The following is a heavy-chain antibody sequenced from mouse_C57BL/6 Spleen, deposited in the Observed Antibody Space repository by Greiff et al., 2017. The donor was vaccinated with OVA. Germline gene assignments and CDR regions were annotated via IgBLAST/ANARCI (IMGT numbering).Heavy chain of an antibody. Sequence: VQLQQPGAEFVKPGASVKLSCKASGYTFTSYWMQWVKQRPGQGLEWIGEIDPSDSYTNYNQKFKGKATLTVDTSSSTAYMQLSSLTSEDSAVYYCARSGGPFDYWGQGTTLTVSS. D-gene: IGHD3-1*01. CDR3: ARSGGPFDY. J-gene: IGHJ2*01. CDR1: GYTFTSYW. CDR2: IDPSDSYT. V-gene: IGHV1-50*01.